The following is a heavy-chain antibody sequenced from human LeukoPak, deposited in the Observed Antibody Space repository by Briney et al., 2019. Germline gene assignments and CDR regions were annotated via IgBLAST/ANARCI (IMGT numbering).Heavy chain of an antibody. V-gene: IGHV4-4*09. CDR3: ARRSYSSSSSAEPPPYYYYYMDV. D-gene: IGHD6-6*01. Sequence: PEALSLTCNGSGGSLNSYYWRWIRPPPRKGLEVVGYIYTCGICNHNPPLQSRVSLHVDTTINQFSLKLSSVTAADTAVYYCARRSYSSSSSAEPPPYYYYYMDVWGKGTTVTVSS. J-gene: IGHJ6*03. CDR1: GGSLNSYY. CDR2: IYTCGIC.